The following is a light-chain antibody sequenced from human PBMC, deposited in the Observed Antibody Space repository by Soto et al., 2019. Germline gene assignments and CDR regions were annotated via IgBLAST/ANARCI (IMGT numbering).Light chain of an antibody. J-gene: IGKJ4*01. V-gene: IGKV1-27*01. Sequence: DFPITPSPSSLSASVGDRVTITCRASQGIGNYLAWYQQKPGTVHNLLIKAAYTLQSGIQPRFSGSGSGTDFTLTIRSLQPEDVATYYCKKYNSAPLTFGGGTKVDIK. CDR1: QGIGNY. CDR2: AAY. CDR3: KKYNSAPLT.